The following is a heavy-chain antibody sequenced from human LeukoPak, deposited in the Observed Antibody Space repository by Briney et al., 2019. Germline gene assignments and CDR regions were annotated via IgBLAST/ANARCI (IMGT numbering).Heavy chain of an antibody. D-gene: IGHD5-12*01. V-gene: IGHV3-30*02. Sequence: GGSLRLSCAASGFTFSSYGMHWVRQAPGKGLEWVAFIRYDGSNKYYADSVKGRFTISRDNSKNTLYLQMNCLRAEDTAVYYCAKVGGRGYSGYEANWFDPWGQGTLVTVSS. CDR2: IRYDGSNK. CDR3: AKVGGRGYSGYEANWFDP. CDR1: GFTFSSYG. J-gene: IGHJ5*02.